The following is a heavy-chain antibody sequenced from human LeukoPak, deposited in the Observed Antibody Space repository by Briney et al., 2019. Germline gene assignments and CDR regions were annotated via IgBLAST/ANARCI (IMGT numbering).Heavy chain of an antibody. CDR2: IYYSGST. D-gene: IGHD6-13*01. J-gene: IGHJ4*02. CDR1: GGSISSGYYY. V-gene: IGHV4-30-4*08. CDR3: ARVSIAAAGDRFDY. Sequence: SETLSLTCTVSGGSISSGYYYWSWIRQPPGKGLEWIGYIYYSGSTYYNPSLKSRVTISVDTSKNQFSLKLSSVTAADTAVYYCARVSIAAAGDRFDYWGQGTLVTVSS.